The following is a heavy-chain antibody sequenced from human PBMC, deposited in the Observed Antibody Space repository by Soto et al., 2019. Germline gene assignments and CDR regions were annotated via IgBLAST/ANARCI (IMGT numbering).Heavy chain of an antibody. D-gene: IGHD6-19*01. V-gene: IGHV4-38-2*02. CDR3: AREVTGRGWYFSYYYYGMDV. CDR2: IYHSGST. CDR1: GYSISSGYY. Sequence: SETLSLTCAVSGYSISSGYYWGWIRQPPGKGLEWIGSIYHSGSTYYNPSLKSRVTISVDTSKNQFSLKLSSVTAADTAVYYCAREVTGRGWYFSYYYYGMDVWGQGTTVTVSS. J-gene: IGHJ6*02.